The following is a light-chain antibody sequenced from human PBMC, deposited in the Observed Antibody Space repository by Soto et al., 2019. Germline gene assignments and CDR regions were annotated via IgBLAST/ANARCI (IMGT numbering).Light chain of an antibody. V-gene: IGKV1-9*01. CDR3: QQLNSYPLG. CDR2: AAS. J-gene: IGKJ4*01. CDR1: QGISSY. Sequence: DIQLTQSPSFLSASVGDRVTITCRASQGISSYLAWYQQKPGKAPKLLNYAASTLQSGVPSRFSGSGSGTEFTLTISSLQPEDFATYYCQQLNSYPLGFGGGTKVEIK.